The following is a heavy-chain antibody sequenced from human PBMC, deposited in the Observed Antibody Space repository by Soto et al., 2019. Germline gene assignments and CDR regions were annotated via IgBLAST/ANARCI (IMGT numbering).Heavy chain of an antibody. Sequence: GASVKVSCKASGFTFTSSAMQGVRQARGQRLEWIGWIVVGSGNTNYAQKFQERVTITRDMSTSTAYMELSSLRSEDTAVYYCAADLGSPGYYFDYWGQGTLVTVSS. CDR1: GFTFTSSA. CDR3: AADLGSPGYYFDY. J-gene: IGHJ4*02. CDR2: IVVGSGNT. D-gene: IGHD1-26*01. V-gene: IGHV1-58*02.